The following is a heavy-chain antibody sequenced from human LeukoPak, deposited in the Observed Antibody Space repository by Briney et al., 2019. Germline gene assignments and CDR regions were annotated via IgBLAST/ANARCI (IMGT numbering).Heavy chain of an antibody. CDR1: GFDFKTYE. V-gene: IGHV3-48*03. D-gene: IGHD3-10*01. CDR2: ISGKNTI. J-gene: IGHJ3*02. CDR3: ASELWFGESNALDT. Sequence: GGSLRLSCAASGFDFKTYEMNWVRQAPGKGLEWISYISGKNTINYADSVKGRFTISRDNTKNSLYLQMNSLRAEDMAVYYCASELWFGESNALDTWGQGTVVTVSS.